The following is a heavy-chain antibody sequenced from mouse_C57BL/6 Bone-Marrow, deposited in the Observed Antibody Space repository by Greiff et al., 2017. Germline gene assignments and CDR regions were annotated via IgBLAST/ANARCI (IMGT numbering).Heavy chain of an antibody. V-gene: IGHV1-9*01. CDR1: GYTFTGYW. D-gene: IGHD1-1*01. CDR2: ILPGSGST. J-gene: IGHJ3*01. CDR3: ASGEKFYYYPLGFAY. Sequence: QVQLKQSGAELMKPGASVKLSCKATGYTFTGYWLEWVKQRPGHGLEWIGEILPGSGSTNYNEKFKGKATFTADTYSNTAYMQLSSLTTEDSAIYYCASGEKFYYYPLGFAYWGQGTLVTVSA.